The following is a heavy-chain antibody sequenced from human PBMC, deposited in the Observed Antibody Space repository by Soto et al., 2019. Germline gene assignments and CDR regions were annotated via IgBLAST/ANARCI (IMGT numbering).Heavy chain of an antibody. J-gene: IGHJ5*02. CDR1: GGSIRTGGYF. CDR3: ARAHGSGSYAWFDP. V-gene: IGHV4-31*03. D-gene: IGHD3-10*01. CDR2: IDYSGST. Sequence: QVQLQESGPGLVKPSQTLSLNCTVSGGSIRTGGYFWTWIRQRPGKGLEWIGIIDYSGSTFYSPSLRSRATISVDMSKNEFSLRLSSVTAADTAVYYCARAHGSGSYAWFDPWGQGTLVTASS.